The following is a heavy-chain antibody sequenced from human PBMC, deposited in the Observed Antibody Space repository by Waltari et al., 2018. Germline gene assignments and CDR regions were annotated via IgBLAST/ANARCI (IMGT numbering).Heavy chain of an antibody. Sequence: EVQLVESGGGLVQPGGSLRLSCAASGFTFSSYWMHWVRQAPGKGLVWVSRLNRDGSSTSYADSVKGRFTISRDNAKNTLYLQMNSLRAEDTAVYYCAISLGNGGWFDYWGQGTLVTVSS. D-gene: IGHD7-27*01. CDR2: LNRDGSST. V-gene: IGHV3-74*01. CDR1: GFTFSSYW. J-gene: IGHJ4*02. CDR3: AISLGNGGWFDY.